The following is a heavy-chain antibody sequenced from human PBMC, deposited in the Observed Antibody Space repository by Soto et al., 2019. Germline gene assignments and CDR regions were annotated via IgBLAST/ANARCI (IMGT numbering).Heavy chain of an antibody. CDR1: GYSFTSYW. D-gene: IGHD6-19*01. J-gene: IGHJ6*02. CDR3: ARYTAVAGTDYYYSGMDV. CDR2: IDPSDSYT. V-gene: IGHV5-10-1*01. Sequence: PGESLKISCKGSGYSFTSYWISWVRQMPGKGLEWMGRIDPSDSYTNYSPSFQGHVTISADKSISTAYLQWSSLKASDTAMYYCARYTAVAGTDYYYSGMDVWGQGTTVTVSS.